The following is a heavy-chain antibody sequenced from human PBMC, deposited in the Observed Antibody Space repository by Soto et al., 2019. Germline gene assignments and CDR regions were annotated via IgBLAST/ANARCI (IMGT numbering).Heavy chain of an antibody. CDR1: GGSISSYY. V-gene: IGHV4-59*12. Sequence: QVQLQESGPGLVKPSETLSLTCTVSGGSISSYYWSWIRQPPGKGLEWIGYIYYSGSTHYNPSLKRRVTRSADTSKNPVSLELGPVTAADTAVYYLARPHGGSSGWDNWFDPWGQGTMVTVSS. CDR3: ARPHGGSSGWDNWFDP. CDR2: IYYSGST. J-gene: IGHJ5*02. D-gene: IGHD6-25*01.